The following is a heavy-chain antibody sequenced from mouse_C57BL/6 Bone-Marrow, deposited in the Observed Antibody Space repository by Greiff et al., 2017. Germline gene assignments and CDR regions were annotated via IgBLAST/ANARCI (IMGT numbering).Heavy chain of an antibody. V-gene: IGHV1-54*01. J-gene: IGHJ2*03. Sequence: QVQLQQSGAELVRPGTSVKVSCKASGYAFTNYLIEWVKQRPGQGLEWIGVINPGSGGTNYNEKFKGKATLTADKSSSTAYMQLSILTSEDSAVYCGARGGATNYWGRGTSLTVTS. CDR1: GYAFTNYL. CDR2: INPGSGGT. CDR3: ARGGATNY. D-gene: IGHD3-1*01.